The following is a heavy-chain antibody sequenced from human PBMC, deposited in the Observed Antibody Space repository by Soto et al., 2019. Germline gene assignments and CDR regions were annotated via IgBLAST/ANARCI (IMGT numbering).Heavy chain of an antibody. Sequence: PGGSLRLSCAASGFTFSSYWMSWVRQAPGKGLEWVANIKQDGSEKYYVDSVKGRFTISRDNAKNSLYLQMNSLRAEDTAVYYCARDFQWELLGYYYYYGMDVWGQGTTVTVSS. D-gene: IGHD1-26*01. J-gene: IGHJ6*02. CDR2: IKQDGSEK. CDR1: GFTFSSYW. CDR3: ARDFQWELLGYYYYYGMDV. V-gene: IGHV3-7*01.